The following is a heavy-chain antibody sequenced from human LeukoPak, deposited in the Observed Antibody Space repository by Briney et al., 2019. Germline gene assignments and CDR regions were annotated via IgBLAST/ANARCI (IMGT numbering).Heavy chain of an antibody. J-gene: IGHJ4*02. D-gene: IGHD6-13*01. CDR3: AKDKAPGSWHTPSDF. Sequence: PGGSLRLSCAASGFTFSTYAMSWGCHGPAQGLEWGSGISDSGGGTYYAESVKVGFTISRDHSKNTVFLQMNSLRADDTAKYYCAKDKAPGSWHTPSDFWGQGTLVTVSS. CDR2: ISDSGGGT. V-gene: IGHV3-23*01. CDR1: GFTFSTYA.